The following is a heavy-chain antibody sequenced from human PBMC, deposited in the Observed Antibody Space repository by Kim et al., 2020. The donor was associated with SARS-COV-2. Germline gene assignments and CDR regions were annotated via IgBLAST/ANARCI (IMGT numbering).Heavy chain of an antibody. D-gene: IGHD2-2*01. CDR2: INHSGST. J-gene: IGHJ6*04. CDR1: GGSFSGYY. V-gene: IGHV4-34*01. CDR3: ARSPGDCSSTSGYAGFYYYYYGMDV. Sequence: SETLSLTCAVYGGSFSGYYWSWIRQPPGKGLEWIGEINHSGSTNYNPSLKSRVTISVDTSKNQFSLKLSSVTAADTAVYYCARSPGDCSSTSGYAGFYYYYYGMDVWGAGTTGTLSP.